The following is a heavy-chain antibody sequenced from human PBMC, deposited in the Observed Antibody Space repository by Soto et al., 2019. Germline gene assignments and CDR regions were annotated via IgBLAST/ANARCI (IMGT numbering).Heavy chain of an antibody. Sequence: PGGSLRLSCAASGFTFSSYAMHWVRQAPGKGLEWVAVISYDGSNKYYADSVKGRFTISRDNSKNTLYLQMNSLRAEDTAVYYCAREGGYCSGGSCYHPQYYFDYWGQGTLVTVSS. CDR1: GFTFSSYA. D-gene: IGHD2-15*01. CDR3: AREGGYCSGGSCYHPQYYFDY. J-gene: IGHJ4*02. V-gene: IGHV3-30-3*01. CDR2: ISYDGSNK.